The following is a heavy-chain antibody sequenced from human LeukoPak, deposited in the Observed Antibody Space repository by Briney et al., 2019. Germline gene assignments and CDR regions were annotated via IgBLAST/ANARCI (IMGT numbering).Heavy chain of an antibody. CDR3: ARCPGPNWFDP. V-gene: IGHV4-34*01. CDR1: GGSLSGYY. CDR2: INHSGST. Sequence: PSETLSLTCAVYGGSLSGYYWSWIRQPPGKGLEWIGEINHSGSTNYNPSLKSRVTISVDTSKNQFSLKLSSVTAADTAVYYCARCPGPNWFDPWGQGTLVTVSS. J-gene: IGHJ5*02. D-gene: IGHD1-1*01.